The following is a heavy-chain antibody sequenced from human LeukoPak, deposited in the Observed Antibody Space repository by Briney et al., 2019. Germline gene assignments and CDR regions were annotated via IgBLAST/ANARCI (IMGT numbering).Heavy chain of an antibody. CDR3: ARDPINGAFDI. Sequence: PSETLSLTCTVSGGSISSSSYYWGWIRQPPGKGLEWIGSIYYSGSTYYNPSLKSRVTISVDTSKNQFSLKLSSVTAADTAVYYCARDPINGAFDIWGQGTMVTVSS. V-gene: IGHV4-39*07. J-gene: IGHJ3*02. CDR2: IYYSGST. CDR1: GGSISSSSYY. D-gene: IGHD1-20*01.